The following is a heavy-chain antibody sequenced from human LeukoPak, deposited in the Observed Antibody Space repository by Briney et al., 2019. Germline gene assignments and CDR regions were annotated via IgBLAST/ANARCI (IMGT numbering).Heavy chain of an antibody. J-gene: IGHJ4*02. V-gene: IGHV4-4*07. CDR3: ARESNPYGSGSYFDY. Sequence: SETLSLTCTVSGGSINNYYWSWIRQPAGKGLEWIGRIYTSGSANYNPSLKSRVTMSVDTSKNQFSLKLTSVTAADTAVYYCARESNPYGSGSYFDYWGRGTLVTVSS. CDR2: IYTSGSA. D-gene: IGHD3-10*01. CDR1: GGSINNYY.